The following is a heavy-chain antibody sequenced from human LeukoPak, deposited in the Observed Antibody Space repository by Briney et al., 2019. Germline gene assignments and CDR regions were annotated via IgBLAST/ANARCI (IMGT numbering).Heavy chain of an antibody. J-gene: IGHJ4*02. CDR3: ARGSAWGNYYFDY. CDR1: GGSFSGYY. Sequence: PSGTLSLTCAVYGGSFSGYYWGWIRQPPGKGLGWIGEIDHSGSTNYNPSLKSRVTISVDTSKNQFSLKLSSVTAADTAVYYCARGSAWGNYYFDYWGQGTLVTVSS. CDR2: IDHSGST. V-gene: IGHV4-34*01. D-gene: IGHD4-23*01.